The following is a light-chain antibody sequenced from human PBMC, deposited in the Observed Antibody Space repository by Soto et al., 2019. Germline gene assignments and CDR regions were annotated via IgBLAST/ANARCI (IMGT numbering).Light chain of an antibody. Sequence: QPVLTQPPSASGTPGQRVTISCSGSSSNIGSNTVNWYQQLPGTAPNLLIYSNNQRPSGVPDRFSGSKSGTSASLAISGLQSEDEADYYCAAGDDSLNGVLFGGGTKLTVL. CDR1: SSNIGSNT. CDR2: SNN. J-gene: IGLJ2*01. V-gene: IGLV1-44*01. CDR3: AAGDDSLNGVL.